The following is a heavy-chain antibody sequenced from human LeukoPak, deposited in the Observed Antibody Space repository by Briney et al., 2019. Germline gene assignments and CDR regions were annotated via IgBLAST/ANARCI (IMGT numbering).Heavy chain of an antibody. V-gene: IGHV4-38-2*01. CDR1: GYSISSGYY. J-gene: IGHJ4*02. Sequence: SETLSLTCAVSGYSISSGYYWGWIRQPPGKGLERIGSIYHSGSTYYNPSLKSRVTISVDTSKNQFSLKLSSVTAADTAVYYCARRDSGSYYGLDYWGQGTLVTVSS. D-gene: IGHD1-26*01. CDR3: ARRDSGSYYGLDY. CDR2: IYHSGST.